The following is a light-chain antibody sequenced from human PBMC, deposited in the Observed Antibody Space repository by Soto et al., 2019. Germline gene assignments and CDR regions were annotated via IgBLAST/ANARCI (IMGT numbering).Light chain of an antibody. CDR1: QSVSSSY. J-gene: IGKJ4*01. Sequence: EIVLTQSPGTLSLSPGERATLSCRASQSVSSSYLAWYQQKPGQAPRLLIYGASSRATGIPDRFSGSGSGTDFTLTIRRLEPEDFEVYYCHQYGTSPLTFGGGTKVEIK. V-gene: IGKV3-20*01. CDR3: HQYGTSPLT. CDR2: GAS.